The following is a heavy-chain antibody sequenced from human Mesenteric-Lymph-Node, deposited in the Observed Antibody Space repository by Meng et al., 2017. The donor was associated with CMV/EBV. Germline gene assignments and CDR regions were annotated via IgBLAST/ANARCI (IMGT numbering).Heavy chain of an antibody. CDR3: ARADAGDYVWGSNRALDY. CDR1: PFSSYG. Sequence: PFSSYGIVCVRLAPGQGLELLGWISAHPGATNYAQNLQGRVTMTTDTSASTAYMELRSLRSDDTAVYYCARADAGDYVWGSNRALDYWGQGTLVTVSS. CDR2: ISAHPGAT. V-gene: IGHV1-18*04. D-gene: IGHD3-16*01. J-gene: IGHJ4*02.